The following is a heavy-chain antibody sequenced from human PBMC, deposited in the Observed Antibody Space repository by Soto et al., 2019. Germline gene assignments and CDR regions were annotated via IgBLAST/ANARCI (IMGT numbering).Heavy chain of an antibody. CDR2: ISSSSSTI. V-gene: IGHV3-48*01. D-gene: IGHD4-17*01. CDR1: GFTFSSYS. Sequence: ESGGGLVQPGGSLRLSCAASGFTFSSYSMNWVRQAPGKGLEWVSYISSSSSTIYYADSVKGRFTISRDNAKNSLYLQMNSLRAEDTAVYYCARDLHGDYDYWGQGTLVTVSS. J-gene: IGHJ4*02. CDR3: ARDLHGDYDY.